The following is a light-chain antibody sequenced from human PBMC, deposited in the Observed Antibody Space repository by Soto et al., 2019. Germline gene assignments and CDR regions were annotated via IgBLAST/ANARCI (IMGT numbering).Light chain of an antibody. CDR2: GTT. J-gene: IGLJ1*01. V-gene: IGLV1-40*01. CDR1: SSNIGSTYD. Sequence: QSVLTPPPSVSGTPGQRVTISCTGSSSNIGSTYDVQWYQQLPGTAPKLLIHGTTNRPSGVPDRFYGSKSSPSSPLAITGLQADDGADYYCWSYEEGLSGHQGFGTGTKVTVL. CDR3: WSYEEGLSGHQG.